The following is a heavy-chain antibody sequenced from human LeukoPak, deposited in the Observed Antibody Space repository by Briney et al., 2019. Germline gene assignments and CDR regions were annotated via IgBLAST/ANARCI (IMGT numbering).Heavy chain of an antibody. V-gene: IGHV3-23*01. D-gene: IGHD3-9*01. CDR1: GFTFRNYA. J-gene: IGHJ4*02. CDR3: VIWGDYDVLTGYYVPDY. Sequence: PGGSLRLSCVASGFTFRNYAMSWVRQAPGKGLEWVSAITGSGTNRYYADSLKGRFTTSRDNSKNTVFLQMNSLRHEDTAIYYCVIWGDYDVLTGYYVPDYWGQGTLVTVAS. CDR2: ITGSGTNR.